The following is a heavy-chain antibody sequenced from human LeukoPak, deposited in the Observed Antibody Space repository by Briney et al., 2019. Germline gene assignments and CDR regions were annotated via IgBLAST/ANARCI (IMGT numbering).Heavy chain of an antibody. CDR1: GFTFSNYY. Sequence: PGGSLRLSCAASGFTFSNYYMSWNRQAPGKGLEWVSYISGSSGSTNYADSVMGRFTISRDNGKNSLYLQMNSLRAEDTAVYYCARDQGENYDSSGYYPYWGQGTLVTVSS. CDR3: ARDQGENYDSSGYYPY. J-gene: IGHJ4*02. CDR2: ISGSSGST. V-gene: IGHV3-11*06. D-gene: IGHD3-22*01.